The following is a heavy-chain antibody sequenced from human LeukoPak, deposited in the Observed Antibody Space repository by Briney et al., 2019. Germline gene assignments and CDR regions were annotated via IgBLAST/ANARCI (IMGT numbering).Heavy chain of an antibody. CDR3: ARSLIVVPHYFDY. J-gene: IGHJ4*02. V-gene: IGHV1-69*04. Sequence: SVKVSCKASGGTFSSYAISWVRQAPGQGLEWMGRIIPILGIANYAQKFQGRVTITADKSTSTAYMELSSLRPEDTAVYYCARSLIVVPHYFDYWGQGTLVTVSS. D-gene: IGHD3-22*01. CDR2: IIPILGIA. CDR1: GGTFSSYA.